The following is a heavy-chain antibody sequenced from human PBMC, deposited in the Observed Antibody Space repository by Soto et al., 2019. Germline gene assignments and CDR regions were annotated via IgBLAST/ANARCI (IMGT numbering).Heavy chain of an antibody. Sequence: SVKVSCKASGGTFSSYTISWVRQAPGQGLEWMGRIIPILGIANYAQKFQGRVTITADKSTSTAYMELSSLRSEDTAVYYCARAPLGIIVAPDFWGQGTLVTVSS. CDR3: ARAPLGIIVAPDF. CDR2: IIPILGIA. D-gene: IGHD3-22*01. CDR1: GGTFSSYT. V-gene: IGHV1-69*02. J-gene: IGHJ4*02.